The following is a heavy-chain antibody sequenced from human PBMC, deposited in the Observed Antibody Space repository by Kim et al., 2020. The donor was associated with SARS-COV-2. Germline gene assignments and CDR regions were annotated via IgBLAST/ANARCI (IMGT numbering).Heavy chain of an antibody. D-gene: IGHD6-19*01. CDR3: AKDEIAVAGTGDLGY. Sequence: DSVKGRFTISRDNSKNSLYLQMNSLRTEDTALYYCAKDEIAVAGTGDLGYWGQGTLVTVSS. J-gene: IGHJ4*02. V-gene: IGHV3-43*01.